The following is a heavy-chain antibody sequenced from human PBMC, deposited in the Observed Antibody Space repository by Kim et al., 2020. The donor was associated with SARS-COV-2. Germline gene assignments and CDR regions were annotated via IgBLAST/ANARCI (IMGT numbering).Heavy chain of an antibody. CDR1: GFTFNSYV. V-gene: IGHV3-23*01. CDR2: ISASGTIT. CDR3: AKDSARAGNLHFDR. J-gene: IGHJ4*02. Sequence: GGSLRLSCAASGFTFNSYVMNWVRQAPGKSLEWLAAISASGTITHYGDSLQGHFIISRDNSQNTLYLDLNDLRAEDTALYFCAKDSARAGNLHFDRWGQGTLVTVSS. D-gene: IGHD3-9*01.